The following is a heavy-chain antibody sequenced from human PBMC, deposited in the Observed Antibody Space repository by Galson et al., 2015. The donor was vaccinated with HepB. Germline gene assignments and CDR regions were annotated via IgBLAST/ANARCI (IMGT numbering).Heavy chain of an antibody. V-gene: IGHV4-39*01. CDR2: GST. CDR3: ARLVYYNGLDV. Sequence: GSTYYNPSLKSQVTISVDTSKNQFSLKLSSVTAADTAVYYCARLVYYNGLDVWGQGTTVTVSS. J-gene: IGHJ6*02.